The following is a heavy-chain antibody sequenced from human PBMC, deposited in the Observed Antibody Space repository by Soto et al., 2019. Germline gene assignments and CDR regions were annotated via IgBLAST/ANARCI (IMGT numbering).Heavy chain of an antibody. CDR2: VSASGDIS. CDR1: GFTFTDYA. D-gene: IGHD3-10*01. CDR3: ARGDRGGSGSPASYYYSSLDV. J-gene: IGHJ6*02. V-gene: IGHV3-23*01. Sequence: EVQLLESGGNLAQPGGSLRLSCAASGFTFTDYAMTWVRQAPGKGLEWVSSVSASGDISYYADSVKGRFIISRDNSKNTLFLQMNSLRAEDTALYYCARGDRGGSGSPASYYYSSLDVWGQGTTISVSS.